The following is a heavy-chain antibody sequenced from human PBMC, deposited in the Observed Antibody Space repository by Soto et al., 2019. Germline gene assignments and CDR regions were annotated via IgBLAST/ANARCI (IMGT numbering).Heavy chain of an antibody. V-gene: IGHV4-59*08. CDR1: GGSISSYY. J-gene: IGHJ4*02. CDR3: ARQHGVPTDYYFDY. Sequence: QVQLQESGPGLVKPSETLSLTCTVSGGSISSYYWSWIRQPPGKRLEWIGYISDSGTTNYNPSLKSRVIISRDTSKNQFSLKLSTVTAADTALYYCARQHGVPTDYYFDYWGQGTLVTVSS. D-gene: IGHD3-16*01. CDR2: ISDSGTT.